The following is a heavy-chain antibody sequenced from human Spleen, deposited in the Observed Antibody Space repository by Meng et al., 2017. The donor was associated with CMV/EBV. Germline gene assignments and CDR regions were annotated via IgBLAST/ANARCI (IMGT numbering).Heavy chain of an antibody. J-gene: IGHJ2*01. Sequence: ETLSLSCAASGFTVSSNFMNWVRQAPGKGLEWVSVIYIGGTTYYADSVKGRFTISRDNSKNTLSLEMNILRAEDTAVYYCARMTRSAWYFDLWGRGTLVTVSS. D-gene: IGHD4-11*01. CDR2: IYIGGTT. CDR1: GFTVSSNF. CDR3: ARMTRSAWYFDL. V-gene: IGHV3-53*01.